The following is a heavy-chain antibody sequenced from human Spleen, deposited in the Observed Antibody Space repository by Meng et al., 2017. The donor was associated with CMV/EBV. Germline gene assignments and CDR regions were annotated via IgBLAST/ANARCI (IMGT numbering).Heavy chain of an antibody. J-gene: IGHJ5*02. V-gene: IGHV4-31*02. CDR1: GGSISSCTYY. CDR2: IHYSGST. CDR3: ARYVFDSSSLYSNWFDP. Sequence: LQRSGPGLVKPSQTLSLTWTVFGGSISSCTYYWGWIRQLPGKGLELIAYIHYSGSTYYSPSLKSRVTISVDTSRNQLSLKLSSMTAADTAVYYCARYVFDSSSLYSNWFDPWGQGTLVTVSS. D-gene: IGHD3-22*01.